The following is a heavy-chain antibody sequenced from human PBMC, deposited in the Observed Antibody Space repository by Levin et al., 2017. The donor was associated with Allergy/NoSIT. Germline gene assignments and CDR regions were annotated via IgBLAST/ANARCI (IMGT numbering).Heavy chain of an antibody. J-gene: IGHJ6*03. CDR2: IWDDGYKK. V-gene: IGHV3-33*01. Sequence: RGESLKISCAASGFTFSSYGMHWVRQAPGKGLEWVAVIWDDGYKKYYADSVKGRFTISRDNFKNTLYLQMNSLRAEDTAVYYRARVLRFYYYYYMDVWGKGTTVTVSS. D-gene: IGHD5-12*01. CDR1: GFTFSSYG. CDR3: ARVLRFYYYYYMDV.